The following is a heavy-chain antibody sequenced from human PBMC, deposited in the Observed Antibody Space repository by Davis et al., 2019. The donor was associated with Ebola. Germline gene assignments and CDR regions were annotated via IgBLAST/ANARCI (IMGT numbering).Heavy chain of an antibody. CDR3: AREAHVAGIAAAGRRYYFDY. D-gene: IGHD6-13*01. CDR1: GGSISSYY. CDR2: IYYSGST. V-gene: IGHV4-59*01. J-gene: IGHJ4*02. Sequence: PSETLSLTCTVSGGSISSYYWSWIRQPPGKGLEWIGYIYYSGSTNYNPSLKSRVTISVDTSKNQFSLKLSSVTAADTAVYYCAREAHVAGIAAAGRRYYFDYWGQGTLVTVSS.